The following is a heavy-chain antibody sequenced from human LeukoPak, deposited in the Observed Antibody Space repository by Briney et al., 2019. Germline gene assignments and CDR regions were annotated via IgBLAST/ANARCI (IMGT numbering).Heavy chain of an antibody. D-gene: IGHD3-10*01. J-gene: IGHJ3*02. V-gene: IGHV4-38-2*02. CDR1: GYSISSGYY. CDR2: IYHSGST. Sequence: SETLSLTCTVSGYSISSGYYWGWIRQPPGKGLEWIGSIYHSGSTYYNPSLKSRVTISVDTSKNQFSLKLSSATAADTAVYYCARATMVRGVYAFDIWGQGTMVTVSS. CDR3: ARATMVRGVYAFDI.